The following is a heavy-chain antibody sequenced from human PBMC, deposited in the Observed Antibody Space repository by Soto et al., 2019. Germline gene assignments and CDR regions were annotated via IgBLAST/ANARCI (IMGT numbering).Heavy chain of an antibody. V-gene: IGHV1-58*01. CDR3: AALPEGETSGWYYYYGMDV. CDR2: IVVGSGNT. J-gene: IGHJ6*02. D-gene: IGHD6-19*01. CDR1: GFTFTSSA. Sequence: AASVKVSCKASGFTFTSSAVQWVRQARGQRLEWIGWIVVGSGNTNYAQKFQERVTITRDMSTSTAYMELSSLRSEDTAVYYCAALPEGETSGWYYYYGMDVWGQGTTVTVSS.